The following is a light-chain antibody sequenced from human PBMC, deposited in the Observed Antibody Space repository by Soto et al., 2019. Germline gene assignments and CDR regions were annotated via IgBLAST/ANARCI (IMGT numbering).Light chain of an antibody. Sequence: QSVLTQTASVSGSPGQSITISCTGTSSDVGGYNFVYWYQQHPGKAPKLIIHEVTNRPSGVSTRFSGSKSGNTASLTISGLQAEDEAVYYCCSHSSSITGMFGGGTKLTVL. J-gene: IGLJ3*02. CDR3: CSHSSSITGM. CDR1: SSDVGGYNF. V-gene: IGLV2-14*03. CDR2: EVT.